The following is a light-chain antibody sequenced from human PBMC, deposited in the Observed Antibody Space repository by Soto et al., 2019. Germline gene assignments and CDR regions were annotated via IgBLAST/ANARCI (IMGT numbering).Light chain of an antibody. CDR2: EVT. CDR3: SSYRGSSTLT. V-gene: IGLV2-14*01. Sequence: ALTQPASVSGSPGQSITISCTGTSNDVGAYDYVSWYQQHPGKAPKLIIYEVTYRPSGVSNRFSGSQSGNTASLTISGLQAEDEADYYCSSYRGSSTLTFGGGTKVTVL. J-gene: IGLJ2*01. CDR1: SNDVGAYDY.